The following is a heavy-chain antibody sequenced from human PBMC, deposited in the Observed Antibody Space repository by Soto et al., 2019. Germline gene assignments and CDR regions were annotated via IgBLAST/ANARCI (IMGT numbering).Heavy chain of an antibody. CDR3: ASEGTAMKLHY. CDR1: GVSISNYY. J-gene: IGHJ4*02. Sequence: SETLSLTCTVSGVSISNYYWTWIRQPAGKGLEWIGRIFPSGSTNYNPSLRGRVTMSVDTSKNLFSLKLSSVTAADTALYYCASEGTAMKLHYWGQGTLVTVSS. CDR2: IFPSGST. D-gene: IGHD5-18*01. V-gene: IGHV4-4*07.